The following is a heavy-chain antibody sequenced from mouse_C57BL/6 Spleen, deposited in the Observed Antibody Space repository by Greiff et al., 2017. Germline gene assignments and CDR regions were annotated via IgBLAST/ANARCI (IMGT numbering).Heavy chain of an antibody. Sequence: QVQLQQSGAELARPGASVKLSCKASGYTFTSYGISWVKQRTGQGLEWIGEIYPRSGNTYYNEKFKGKATLTADKSSSTAYMELRSLTSEDSAVYFCARGAAQAPNAYWGQGTLVTVSA. V-gene: IGHV1-81*01. J-gene: IGHJ3*01. CDR1: GYTFTSYG. CDR3: ARGAAQAPNAY. CDR2: IYPRSGNT. D-gene: IGHD3-2*02.